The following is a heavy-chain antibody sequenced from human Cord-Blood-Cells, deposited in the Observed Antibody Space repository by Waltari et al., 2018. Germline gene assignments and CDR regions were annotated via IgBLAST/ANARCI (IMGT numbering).Heavy chain of an antibody. CDR1: GGSISSGDYY. J-gene: IGHJ3*02. CDR2: IYYSGST. D-gene: IGHD3-9*01. Sequence: QVQLQESGPGLVKPSQTLSLTCTVSGGSISSGDYYWSWIRQPPGKGREWIGYIYYSGSTYYNPSLKSRVTISVDTSKNQFSLKLSSVTAADTAVYYCAREGTYYDILTGYRGDAFDIWGQGTMVTVSS. V-gene: IGHV4-30-4*01. CDR3: AREGTYYDILTGYRGDAFDI.